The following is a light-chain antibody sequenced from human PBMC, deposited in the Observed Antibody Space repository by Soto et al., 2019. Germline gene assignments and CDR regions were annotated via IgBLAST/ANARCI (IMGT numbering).Light chain of an antibody. J-gene: IGKJ1*01. V-gene: IGKV3-20*01. CDR3: QHYGNSLWT. CDR1: QSVSNNY. CDR2: GAS. Sequence: IVLTQSPGTLSLSPVERATLSCRASQSVSNNYLAWYQQKPGQSPRLLIYGASSRATGIPDRFSGSGSGTDFTLTISRLEPEDFAVYYCQHYGNSLWTFGQGTK.